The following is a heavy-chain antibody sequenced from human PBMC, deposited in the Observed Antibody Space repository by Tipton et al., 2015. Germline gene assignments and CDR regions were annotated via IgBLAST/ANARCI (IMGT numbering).Heavy chain of an antibody. Sequence: TLSLTCDVSGYSISSGYYWGWIRQPPGKGLEWIGSIFHRGDTNYNPSLKSRVTISLDTSKNQFSLKLNSVTAADTAVYYCARQSGESSGWPSAFDIWGQGTMVTVSS. J-gene: IGHJ3*02. CDR3: ARQSGESSGWPSAFDI. D-gene: IGHD6-19*01. V-gene: IGHV4-38-2*01. CDR1: GYSISSGYY. CDR2: IFHRGDT.